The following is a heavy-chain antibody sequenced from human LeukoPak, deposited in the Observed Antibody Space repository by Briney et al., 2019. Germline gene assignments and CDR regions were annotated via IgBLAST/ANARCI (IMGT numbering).Heavy chain of an antibody. V-gene: IGHV4-59*11. D-gene: IGHD5-12*01. CDR3: ARDGVATIQHDAFDV. J-gene: IGHJ3*01. CDR2: IYYSGST. Sequence: SETLSLTCTVSGGSISSHYWNWIRQPPGKGLAWIGYIYYSGSTNYNPSLKSRVTISVDTSKNQFSLKLSSVTAADTAVYYCARDGVATIQHDAFDVWGQGTMVTVSS. CDR1: GGSISSHY.